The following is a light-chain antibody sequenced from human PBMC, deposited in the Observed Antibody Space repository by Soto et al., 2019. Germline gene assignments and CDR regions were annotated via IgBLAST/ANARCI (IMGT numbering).Light chain of an antibody. CDR3: QQDNNWPYT. CDR2: GAS. J-gene: IGKJ2*01. CDR1: QSVSSN. V-gene: IGKV3-15*01. Sequence: EIVMTQSPATLSVSPGERATLSCMASQSVSSNLAWYQQKPGPAPRLLIYGASTRATGIPARFSGSGAGTEFTLTISSRQSEDFAVYYCQQDNNWPYTFGQGTKLAIK.